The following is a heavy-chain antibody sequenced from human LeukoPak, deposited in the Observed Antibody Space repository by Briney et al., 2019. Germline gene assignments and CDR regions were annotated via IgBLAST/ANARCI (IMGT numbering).Heavy chain of an antibody. CDR1: GGTFSIYA. V-gene: IGHV1-69*13. D-gene: IGHD3-10*01. CDR3: ARVHHYYGSGSPSPGGWFDP. J-gene: IGHJ5*02. CDR2: IITMFGTA. Sequence: VASVKVSCKASGGTFSIYAISWVRQAPGQGLEWMGGIITMFGTANYAQKLQGRVTITADESTSTAYMELSSLRSEDTAVYYCARVHHYYGSGSPSPGGWFDPWGQGTLVTVSS.